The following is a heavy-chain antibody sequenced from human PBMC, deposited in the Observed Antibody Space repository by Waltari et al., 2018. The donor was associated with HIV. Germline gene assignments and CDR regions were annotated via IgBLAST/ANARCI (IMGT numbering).Heavy chain of an antibody. CDR1: GGTFSSYE. Sequence: QVQLVQSGAEVKKSGYSVRVSCRVSGGTFSSYEINWVRQAPRQGLEWMGGIIPAFGTANYAERFQGRVTITADEYTSTAYMDLSSLRSEDTAVYFCARDHRGNKLLYGMDVWGQGTTVTV. CDR3: ARDHRGNKLLYGMDV. CDR2: IIPAFGTA. V-gene: IGHV1-69*01. J-gene: IGHJ6*02.